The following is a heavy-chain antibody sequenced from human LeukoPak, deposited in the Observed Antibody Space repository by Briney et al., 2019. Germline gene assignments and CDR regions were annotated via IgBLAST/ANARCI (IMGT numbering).Heavy chain of an antibody. J-gene: IGHJ4*02. CDR1: GFTFSSYG. V-gene: IGHV3-23*01. Sequence: TEGSLRLSCAASGFTFSSYGMGWVRQAPGKGLEWVSSIGSSGGTTKYADSVKGRFTISRDNSKDTLYLQMNNLRAEDMALYYCAQLVGGTGSYSWGQGTLVTVSS. D-gene: IGHD3-10*01. CDR3: AQLVGGTGSYS. CDR2: IGSSGGTT.